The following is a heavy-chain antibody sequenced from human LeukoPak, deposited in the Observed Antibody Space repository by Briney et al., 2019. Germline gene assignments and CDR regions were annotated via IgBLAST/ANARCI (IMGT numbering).Heavy chain of an antibody. CDR3: AKGHRESSSFFDS. CDR1: SGFA. Sequence: GGSLRLSCAAFSGFAMSWVRQAPGERLGWGSAINGRGDDTYYPDSVKGRFTISRDNSNNTLYLQMNSLRADDTAVYYCAKGHRESSSFFDSWGQGIPVTASS. J-gene: IGHJ4*02. CDR2: INGRGDDT. V-gene: IGHV3-23*01.